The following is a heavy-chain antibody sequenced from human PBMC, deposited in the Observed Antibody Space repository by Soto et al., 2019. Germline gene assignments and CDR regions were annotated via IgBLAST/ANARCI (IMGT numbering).Heavy chain of an antibody. D-gene: IGHD3-3*01. CDR3: AKNRHEGYDFWSGQARYYFDY. CDR1: GCTFSSYA. Sequence: GGSLRLSCAASGCTFSSYAMSWVRQAPGKGLEWVSAISGSGGSTYYADSVKGRFTISRDNSKNTLYLQMNSLRAEDTAVYYCAKNRHEGYDFWSGQARYYFDYWGQGTLVTVSS. J-gene: IGHJ4*02. V-gene: IGHV3-23*01. CDR2: ISGSGGST.